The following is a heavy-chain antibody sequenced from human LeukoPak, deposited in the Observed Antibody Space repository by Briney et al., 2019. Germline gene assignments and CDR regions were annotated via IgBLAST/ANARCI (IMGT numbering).Heavy chain of an antibody. V-gene: IGHV3-53*01. CDR1: GFTVSSNY. D-gene: IGHD6-19*01. CDR3: ARDGAVAGIRNAFDI. J-gene: IGHJ3*02. CDR2: IYSGGST. Sequence: PGGSLRLSCAASGFTVSSNYMSWVRQAPGKGLEWVSVIYSGGSTYYADSVKGRFTISRDNAKNSLYLQMNSLRAEDTAVYYCARDGAVAGIRNAFDIWGQGTMVTVSS.